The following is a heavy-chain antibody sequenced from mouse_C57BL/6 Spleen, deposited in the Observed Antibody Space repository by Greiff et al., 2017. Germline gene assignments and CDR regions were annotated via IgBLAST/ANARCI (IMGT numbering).Heavy chain of an antibody. CDR1: GFNIKDDY. Sequence: EVQLQQSGAELVRPGASVKLSCTASGFNIKDDYMHWVKQRPAQGLEWIGWIDPENGDTEYASKFQGKATITADTSSNTAYLQLSSLTSEDTAVDYCTYYYGSSYGLAYWGQGTLVTVSA. V-gene: IGHV14-4*01. J-gene: IGHJ3*01. D-gene: IGHD1-1*01. CDR3: TYYYGSSYGLAY. CDR2: IDPENGDT.